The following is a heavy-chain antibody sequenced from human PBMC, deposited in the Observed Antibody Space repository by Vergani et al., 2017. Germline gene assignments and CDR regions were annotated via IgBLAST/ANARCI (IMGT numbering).Heavy chain of an antibody. CDR3: AKGKYMTTVDLDAFDI. J-gene: IGHJ3*02. D-gene: IGHD4-11*01. V-gene: IGHV3-23*01. CDR1: GFTFSSYA. Sequence: EVQLLESGGGLVQPGGSLRLSCAASGFTFSSYAMSWVRQAPGKGLEGVSAISGSGGSTYYADSVKGRVTISRDNSKNTLYLQMNSLRAEDTAVYYCAKGKYMTTVDLDAFDIWGQGTMVTVSS. CDR2: ISGSGGST.